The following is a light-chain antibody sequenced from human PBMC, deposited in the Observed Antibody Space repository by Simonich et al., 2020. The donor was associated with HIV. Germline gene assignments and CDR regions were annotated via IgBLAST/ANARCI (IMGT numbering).Light chain of an antibody. CDR3: NSYAGSNNWV. V-gene: IGLV2-11*01. J-gene: IGLJ3*02. CDR2: DVS. CDR1: SSDVGDYNY. Sequence: QSALTQPRSVSGSPGQSVTISCTGTSSDVGDYNYVSWYQQHPGKAPQLMIYDVSKRPSGVPDRFSGSKSGNTASLTVSGLQAEDEADYYCNSYAGSNNWVFGGGTRLTVL.